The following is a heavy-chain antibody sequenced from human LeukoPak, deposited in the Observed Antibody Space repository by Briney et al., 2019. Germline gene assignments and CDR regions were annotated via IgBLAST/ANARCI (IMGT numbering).Heavy chain of an antibody. CDR1: GFTFSSYG. J-gene: IGHJ4*02. Sequence: GGSLRLSCAASGFTFSSYGMHWVRQAPGKGLEWVAIIRYDGSNKYYADSVKGRFTVSKDNSKNMLHLQMSSLRAEDTAVYYCATEHGERSIWFTRFDYWGRGTLVTVSS. V-gene: IGHV3-30*02. CDR3: ATEHGERSIWFTRFDY. CDR2: IRYDGSNK. D-gene: IGHD6-13*01.